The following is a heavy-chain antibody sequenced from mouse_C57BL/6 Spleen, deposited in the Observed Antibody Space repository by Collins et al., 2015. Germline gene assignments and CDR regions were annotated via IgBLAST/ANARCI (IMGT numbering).Heavy chain of an antibody. V-gene: IGHV1-22*01. Sequence: EVQLQQSGPELVKPGASVKMSCKASGYTFTDYNMHWVKQSHGKSLEWIGYINPNNGGTSYNQKFKGKATLTVNKSSSTAYMELRSLTSEDSAVYYCASGYYSNYVVWFAYWGQGTLVTVSA. CDR1: GYTFTDYN. D-gene: IGHD2-5*01. J-gene: IGHJ3*01. CDR3: ASGYYSNYVVWFAY. CDR2: INPNNGGT.